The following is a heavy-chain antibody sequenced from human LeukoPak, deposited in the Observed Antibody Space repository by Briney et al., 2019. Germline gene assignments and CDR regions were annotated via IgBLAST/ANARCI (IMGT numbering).Heavy chain of an antibody. CDR1: GFTFSVTW. J-gene: IGHJ4*02. CDR2: FKSKVAGGTT. D-gene: IGHD2-8*02. CDR3: AKGSAWWDPQPVRGRFDY. Sequence: PGESLRLSCAASGFTFSVTWMSWVRQAPGRGLEWVGRFKSKVAGGTTDYAAPVAGRFTISRDDSKNMLYLQMNSLKTEDTAVYYCAKGSAWWDPQPVRGRFDYWGQGTLVTVSS. V-gene: IGHV3-15*01.